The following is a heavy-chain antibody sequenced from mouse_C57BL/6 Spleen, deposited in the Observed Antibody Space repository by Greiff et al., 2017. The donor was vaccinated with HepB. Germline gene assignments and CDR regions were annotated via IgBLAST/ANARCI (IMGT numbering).Heavy chain of an antibody. CDR2: IDPANGNT. CDR3: ATVPDDYYGSSSDY. CDR1: GFNIKNTY. Sequence: VQLQQSVAELVRPGASVKLSCTASGFNIKNTYMHWVKQRPEQGLEWIGRIDPANGNTKYAPKFQGQATITADTSSNTAYLQLSILTSEDTAIYYCATVPDDYYGSSSDYWGQGTTLTVSS. D-gene: IGHD1-1*01. V-gene: IGHV14-3*01. J-gene: IGHJ2*01.